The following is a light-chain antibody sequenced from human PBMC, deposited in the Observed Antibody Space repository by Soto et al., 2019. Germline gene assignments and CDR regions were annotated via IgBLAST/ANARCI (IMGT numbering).Light chain of an antibody. CDR1: SSDVGGYNY. CDR3: SSYTSSSTV. V-gene: IGLV2-14*01. CDR2: DVN. J-gene: IGLJ3*02. Sequence: QSALTQPASVSGSPGQSITISCTGTSSDVGGYNYVSWYQQRPGKAPKLMIYDVNNRPSGVSNHFSGSKSGNTASLTISGLQAEDEADYYCSSYTSSSTVFGGGTKLTVL.